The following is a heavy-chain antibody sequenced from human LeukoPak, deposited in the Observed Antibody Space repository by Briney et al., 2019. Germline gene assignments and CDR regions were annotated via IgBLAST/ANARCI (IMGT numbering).Heavy chain of an antibody. V-gene: IGHV1-2*02. J-gene: IGHJ4*02. CDR1: RYTFTGYY. Sequence: GASVKVSCKASRYTFTGYYMHWVRQAPGQGLEWMGWINSNSGDTNYTLKFQGRVTITRDTSISTAYMGLGRLKSDDTAVYYCARDGAFDYWGQGTLVTVSS. CDR3: ARDGAFDY. CDR2: INSNSGDT.